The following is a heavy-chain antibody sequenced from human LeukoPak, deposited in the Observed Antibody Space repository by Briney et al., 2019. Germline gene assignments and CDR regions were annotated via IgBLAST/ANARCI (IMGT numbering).Heavy chain of an antibody. CDR2: IGTAGDT. Sequence: GGSLRLSCAASGFTFSSYDMHWFRQATGKGLEWVSAIGTAGDTYYPGSVKGRFTISRENAKNSLYLQMNSLRAGDTAVYYCAGAPYSYYMDVWGKGTTVTVSS. J-gene: IGHJ6*03. CDR3: AGAPYSYYMDV. V-gene: IGHV3-13*01. CDR1: GFTFSSYD.